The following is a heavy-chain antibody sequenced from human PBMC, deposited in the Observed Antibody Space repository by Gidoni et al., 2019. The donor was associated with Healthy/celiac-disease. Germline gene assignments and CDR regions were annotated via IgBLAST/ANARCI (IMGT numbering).Heavy chain of an antibody. Sequence: QMQLVQSGPEVQKPGTSAKVSCKASGFTFTSCAMPWGRQARGQRLEWIGWIVVGSGNTNYAQKFQERVTITRDMSTSTAYMELSSLRSEDTAVYYCAADQGRIAARPSAYYYYGMDVWGQGTTVTVSS. J-gene: IGHJ6*02. CDR2: IVVGSGNT. CDR3: AADQGRIAARPSAYYYYGMDV. V-gene: IGHV1-58*02. CDR1: GFTFTSCA. D-gene: IGHD6-6*01.